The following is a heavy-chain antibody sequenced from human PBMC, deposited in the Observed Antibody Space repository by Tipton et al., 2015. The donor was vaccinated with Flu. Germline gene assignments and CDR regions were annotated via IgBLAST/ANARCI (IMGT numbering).Heavy chain of an antibody. D-gene: IGHD4-17*01. CDR1: GFTFSSYW. CDR3: ARGTVTSNWFDP. V-gene: IGHV3-7*04. Sequence: SLRLSCAASGFTFSSYWMSWVRQAPGKGLEWVANIQQDGSEKYYVDSVKGRFTISRDNAKNSLYLQMNSLRAEDTAVYYCARGTVTSNWFDPWGQGTLVTVSS. CDR2: IQQDGSEK. J-gene: IGHJ5*02.